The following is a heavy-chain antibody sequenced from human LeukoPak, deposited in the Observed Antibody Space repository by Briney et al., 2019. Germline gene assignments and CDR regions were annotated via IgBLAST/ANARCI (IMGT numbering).Heavy chain of an antibody. J-gene: IGHJ6*02. CDR1: GFTFDDYA. V-gene: IGHV3-9*01. Sequence: GGSLRLSCAASGFTFDDYAMHWVRQAPGKGLEWASGISWNSGSIGYADSVKGRFTISRDNAKNSLYLQMNSLRAEDTALYYCAKDITDGYHGDYYYGMDVWGQGTTVTVSS. CDR3: AKDITDGYHGDYYYGMDV. CDR2: ISWNSGSI. D-gene: IGHD5-24*01.